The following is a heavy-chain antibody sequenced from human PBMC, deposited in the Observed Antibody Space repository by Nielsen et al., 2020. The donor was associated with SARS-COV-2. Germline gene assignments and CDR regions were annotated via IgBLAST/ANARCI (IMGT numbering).Heavy chain of an antibody. CDR3: ARDWSSGSGSSYYYYGMDV. Sequence: GGSLRLSCTASGFTFSDHYIDWVRQVPGKGLEWVADIKPDGSEKFYVDSVKGRFTISRDNAKNSMSLQMNSLRVEDTAVYYCARDWSSGSGSSYYYYGMDVWGQGTTVTVSS. V-gene: IGHV3-7*01. CDR1: GFTFSDHY. CDR2: IKPDGSEK. J-gene: IGHJ6*02. D-gene: IGHD3-10*01.